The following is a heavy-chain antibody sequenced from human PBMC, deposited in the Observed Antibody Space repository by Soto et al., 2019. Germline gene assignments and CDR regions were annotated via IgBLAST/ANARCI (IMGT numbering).Heavy chain of an antibody. Sequence: ASVKVSCKASGYIFTNHAIHWVRQAPGQGLEWMGWINAGKGDTKYPQRFQGRVIITRDTSASTAYMELSSLRSEDTAVYYCARNILGGTTDYWGPGTLVTVSS. J-gene: IGHJ4*02. V-gene: IGHV1-3*01. D-gene: IGHD1-7*01. CDR2: INAGKGDT. CDR3: ARNILGGTTDY. CDR1: GYIFTNHA.